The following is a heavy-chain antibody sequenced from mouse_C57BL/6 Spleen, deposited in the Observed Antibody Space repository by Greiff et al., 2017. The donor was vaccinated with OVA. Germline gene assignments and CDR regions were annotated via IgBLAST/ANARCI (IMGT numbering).Heavy chain of an antibody. D-gene: IGHD2-5*01. V-gene: IGHV5-6*01. CDR2: ISSGGSYT. Sequence: EVNVVESGGDLVKPGGSLKLSCAASGFTFSSYGMSWVRQTPDKRLEWVATISSGGSYTYYPDSVKGRFTISRDNAKNTLYLQMSSLKSEDTAMYYCARQNSNYVGFAYWGQGTLVTVSA. CDR1: GFTFSSYG. J-gene: IGHJ3*01. CDR3: ARQNSNYVGFAY.